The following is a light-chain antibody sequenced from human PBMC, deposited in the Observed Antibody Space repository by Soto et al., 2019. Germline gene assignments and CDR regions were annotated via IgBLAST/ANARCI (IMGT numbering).Light chain of an antibody. CDR3: QQANRFPLT. CDR1: QNITSW. V-gene: IGKV1D-12*01. CDR2: AAS. Sequence: DIEMNQSPSSVSASVGDRVTITCRASQNITSWLAWYQQKLGKAPKLLISAASSLESGVPARFSGSGSGTDFTLTISSLQPEDFATYYCQQANRFPLTFGGGTKVEIK. J-gene: IGKJ4*01.